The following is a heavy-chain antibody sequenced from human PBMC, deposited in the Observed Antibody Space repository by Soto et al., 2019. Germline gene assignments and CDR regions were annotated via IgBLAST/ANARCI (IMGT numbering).Heavy chain of an antibody. V-gene: IGHV3-9*01. CDR1: GFTFDDYA. J-gene: IGHJ6*02. CDR3: AKATDYYGSGSYYNRHYYYYGMDV. D-gene: IGHD3-10*01. Sequence: QPGGSLRLSCAASGFTFDDYAMHWVRQAPGKGLEWVSGISWNSGSIGYADSVKGRFTISRDNAKNSLYLQMNSLRAEDTALYYCAKATDYYGSGSYYNRHYYYYGMDVWGQGTTVTVSS. CDR2: ISWNSGSI.